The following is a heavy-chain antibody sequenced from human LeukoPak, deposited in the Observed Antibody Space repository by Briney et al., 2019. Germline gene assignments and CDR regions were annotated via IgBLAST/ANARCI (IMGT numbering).Heavy chain of an antibody. D-gene: IGHD3-22*01. J-gene: IGHJ4*02. CDR2: IRSKAYGGTT. V-gene: IGHV3-49*04. Sequence: GGSLRLSCTASGFTFGDYAMSWVRQAPGKGLEWVGFIRSKAYGGTTEYAASVKGGFTISRDDSKSIAYLQMNSLKTEDTAVYYCTRPDYDSSGYYAYTLGYWGQGTLVTVSS. CDR1: GFTFGDYA. CDR3: TRPDYDSSGYYAYTLGY.